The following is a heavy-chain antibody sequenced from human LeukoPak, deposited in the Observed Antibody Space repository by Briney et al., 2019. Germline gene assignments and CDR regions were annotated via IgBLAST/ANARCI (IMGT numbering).Heavy chain of an antibody. D-gene: IGHD1-26*01. CDR3: VRESEAGVGGFDM. CDR2: ISYDGSNK. CDR1: GFTFSSYG. Sequence: PGRSLRLSCAASGFTFSSYGMHWVRQAPGKGLEWVAVISYDGSNKYYADSVKGRFTISRDNAKNSLYLQMDSLSGDDTALYYCVRESEAGVGGFDMWGQGTMVTVSS. V-gene: IGHV3-30*03. J-gene: IGHJ3*02.